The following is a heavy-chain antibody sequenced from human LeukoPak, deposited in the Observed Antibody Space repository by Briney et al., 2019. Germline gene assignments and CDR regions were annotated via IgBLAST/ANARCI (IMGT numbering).Heavy chain of an antibody. Sequence: SETLSLTCTVSGGSISSSTYYWGWIRQPPGEGLEWIGSLYNSASTHYNPSLKSRVTVAVDTSKNQFSLKLRSVTAADTAIYYCARNKTITAAGTYYWGQGTLVTVSS. J-gene: IGHJ4*02. V-gene: IGHV4-39*01. CDR2: LYNSAST. CDR3: ARNKTITAAGTYY. CDR1: GGSISSSTYY. D-gene: IGHD6-13*01.